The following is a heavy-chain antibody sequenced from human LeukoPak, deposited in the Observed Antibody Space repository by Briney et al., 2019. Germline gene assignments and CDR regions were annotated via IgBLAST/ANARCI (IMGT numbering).Heavy chain of an antibody. J-gene: IGHJ4*02. V-gene: IGHV1-18*01. CDR2: ISAYNGNT. CDR3: ARGDIVVVVAALDY. D-gene: IGHD2-15*01. CDR1: GYTFTSYV. Sequence: GASVKVSCKASGYTFTSYVISWVRQAPGQGLEWMGWISAYNGNTNYAQKLQGRVTMTTDTSTSTAYMELRSLRSDDTAVYYCARGDIVVVVAALDYWGQGTLVTVSS.